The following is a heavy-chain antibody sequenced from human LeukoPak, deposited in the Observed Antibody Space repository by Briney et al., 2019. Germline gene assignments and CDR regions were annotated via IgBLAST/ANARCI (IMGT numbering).Heavy chain of an antibody. CDR2: ISSSSSYI. V-gene: IGHV3-21*01. D-gene: IGHD6-13*01. J-gene: IGHJ3*02. CDR1: GFTFSSYS. Sequence: GGSLRLSCAASGFTFSSYSMNWVRQAPGKGLEWVSSISSSSSYIYYADSVKGRFTISRDNAKNSLYLQMNSLRAEDTAVYYCARDQVAAVALDISGQGTMVTVSS. CDR3: ARDQVAAVALDI.